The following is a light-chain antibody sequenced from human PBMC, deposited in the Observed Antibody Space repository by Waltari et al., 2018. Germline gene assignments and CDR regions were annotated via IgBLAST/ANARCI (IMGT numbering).Light chain of an antibody. CDR2: AAS. CDR1: QSISRY. Sequence: DIQMTQSPSSLSASVGDRVTITCRASQSISRYLKWYQQKPGKAPKLLIYAASSLQSGVPSRFSGSGSGTDFTLTISSLQPEDFATYYCQQSYSTHPLTFGGGTKVEIK. CDR3: QQSYSTHPLT. V-gene: IGKV1-39*01. J-gene: IGKJ4*01.